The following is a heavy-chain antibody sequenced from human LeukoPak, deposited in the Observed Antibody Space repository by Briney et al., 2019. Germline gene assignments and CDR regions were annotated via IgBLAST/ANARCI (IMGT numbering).Heavy chain of an antibody. Sequence: PGRSLRLSCAASGFTFSSYAMHWVRQAPGKGLEWVAVISYDGSNKYYADSVKGRFTISRDNSKNTLYLQMNSLRAEDTAVYYCARGDVLRFLEWLDGLGSGYYYYGMDVWGQGTTVTVSS. D-gene: IGHD3-3*01. J-gene: IGHJ6*02. CDR1: GFTFSSYA. V-gene: IGHV3-30-3*01. CDR3: ARGDVLRFLEWLDGLGSGYYYYGMDV. CDR2: ISYDGSNK.